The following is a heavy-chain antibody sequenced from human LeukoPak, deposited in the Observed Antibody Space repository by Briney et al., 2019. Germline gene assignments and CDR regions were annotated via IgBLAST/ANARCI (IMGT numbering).Heavy chain of an antibody. Sequence: GGSLRLSCAASGFTFSSYAMSWVRQAPGMGLEWVSAISGSGGSTYYADSVKGRFTISRDNSKNTLYLQMNSLRAEDTAVYYCAKEGLVVVVAATDYWGQGTLVTVSS. CDR3: AKEGLVVVVAATDY. J-gene: IGHJ4*02. CDR2: ISGSGGST. D-gene: IGHD2-15*01. CDR1: GFTFSSYA. V-gene: IGHV3-23*01.